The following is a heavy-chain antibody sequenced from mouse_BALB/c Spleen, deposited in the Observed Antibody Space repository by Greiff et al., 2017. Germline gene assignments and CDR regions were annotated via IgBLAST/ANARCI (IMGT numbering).Heavy chain of an antibody. J-gene: IGHJ4*01. CDR2: IWAGGST. Sequence: VQLQQSGPGLVAPSQSLSITCTVSGFSLTSYGVHWVRQPPGKGLEWLGVIWAGGSTNYNSALMSRLSISKDNSKSQVFLKMNSLQTDDTAMYYCAIYYDYDNYAMDYWGQGTSVTVSS. CDR3: AIYYDYDNYAMDY. D-gene: IGHD2-4*01. V-gene: IGHV2-9*02. CDR1: GFSLTSYG.